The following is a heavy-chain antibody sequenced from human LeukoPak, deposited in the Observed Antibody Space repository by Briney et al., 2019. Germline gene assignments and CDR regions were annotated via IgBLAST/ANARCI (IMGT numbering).Heavy chain of an antibody. V-gene: IGHV5-51*04. CDR3: AIRYSGSYNDY. Sequence: GESLKISCKGSGYSFTNYWIGWVRQMPGKGLEWMGIIQPGDGDTRYSPSFQGQVTISADKPINTAYLQWNSLKASDTAMYYCAIRYSGSYNDYWGQGTLVTVSS. D-gene: IGHD1-26*01. CDR2: IQPGDGDT. J-gene: IGHJ4*02. CDR1: GYSFTNYW.